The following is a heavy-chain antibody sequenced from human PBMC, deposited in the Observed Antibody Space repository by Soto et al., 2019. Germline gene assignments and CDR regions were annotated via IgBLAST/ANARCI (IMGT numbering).Heavy chain of an antibody. Sequence: ASVKVSCKASGYTFTCHGMTWVRQAPGQGLEWMGWISAYKGRTDYAQRVQGRVTMTTDTSTSTAYMELRSLRSDDTAVYYCARGVINDAFDIWGQGTMVTVSS. CDR1: GYTFTCHG. J-gene: IGHJ3*02. D-gene: IGHD3-10*01. V-gene: IGHV1-18*01. CDR3: ARGVINDAFDI. CDR2: ISAYKGRT.